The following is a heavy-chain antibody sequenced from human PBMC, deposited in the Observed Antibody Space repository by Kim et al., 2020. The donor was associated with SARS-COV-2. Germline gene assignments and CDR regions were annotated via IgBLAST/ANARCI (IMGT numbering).Heavy chain of an antibody. J-gene: IGHJ6*02. Sequence: GGSLRLSCAASGFTFSSYSMNWVRQAPGKGLEWVSSISSSSSYIYYADSVKGRFTISRDNAKNSLYLQMNSLRAEDTAVYYCARAYYDSSGYCYGMDVWGQGTTVTVSS. CDR1: GFTFSSYS. V-gene: IGHV3-21*01. D-gene: IGHD3-22*01. CDR3: ARAYYDSSGYCYGMDV. CDR2: ISSSSSYI.